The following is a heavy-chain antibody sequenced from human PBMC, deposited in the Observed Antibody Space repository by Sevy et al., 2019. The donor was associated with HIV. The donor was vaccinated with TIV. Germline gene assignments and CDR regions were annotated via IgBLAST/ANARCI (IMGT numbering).Heavy chain of an antibody. D-gene: IGHD1-1*01. Sequence: GGSLRLSCVVSGISFTTSGMHWVRQAPGKGLEWVAVISYHGRDKFYAESVKGRSTISRDNSKNMLYLQMNSLRAEDTAVYYCAKDYTGYNGMDVWGLGTKVTVSS. J-gene: IGHJ6*02. V-gene: IGHV3-30*18. CDR3: AKDYTGYNGMDV. CDR2: ISYHGRDK. CDR1: GISFTTSG.